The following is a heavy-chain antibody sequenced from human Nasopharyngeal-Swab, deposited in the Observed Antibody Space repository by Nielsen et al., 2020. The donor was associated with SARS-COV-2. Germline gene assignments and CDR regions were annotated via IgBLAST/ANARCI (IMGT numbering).Heavy chain of an antibody. D-gene: IGHD3-10*01. CDR3: ARERGRGGIWNYYYYYMDV. V-gene: IGHV4-39*07. J-gene: IGHJ6*03. CDR2: IYYSGST. CDR1: GGSISSSSYY. Sequence: SETLSLTCTVSGGSISSSSYYWGWMRQPPGKGLEWIGSIYYSGSTYYNPSLKSRVTISVDTSKNQFSLKLSFVTAADTAVYYCARERGRGGIWNYYYYYMDVWGKGTTVTVSS.